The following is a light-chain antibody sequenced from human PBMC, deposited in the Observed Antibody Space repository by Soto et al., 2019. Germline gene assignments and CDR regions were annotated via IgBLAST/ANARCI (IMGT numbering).Light chain of an antibody. CDR2: DAS. CDR1: QDISNY. J-gene: IGKJ5*01. Sequence: DSQMTQSPSSLSASVGDRVTITCQASQDISNYLNWYQQKPGKAPKLLIYDASNLETGVPSRFSGSGSGTDFTFTITSLQPEDIATYYCQQYKHLITFGQGTRLEIK. V-gene: IGKV1-33*01. CDR3: QQYKHLIT.